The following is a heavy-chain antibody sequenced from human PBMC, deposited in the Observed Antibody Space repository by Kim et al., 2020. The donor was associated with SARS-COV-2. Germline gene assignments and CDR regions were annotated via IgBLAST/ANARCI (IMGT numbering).Heavy chain of an antibody. Sequence: GGSLRLSCAASGFTFSSYWMSWVRQAPGKGLEWVANIKQDGSEKYYVDSVKGRFTTSRANAKNSLYLQMNSLRAEDTAVYYCARDSMVRGDKYYYYGMDVWGQGTTVTVSS. D-gene: IGHD3-10*01. CDR2: IKQDGSEK. CDR3: ARDSMVRGDKYYYYGMDV. V-gene: IGHV3-7*03. J-gene: IGHJ6*02. CDR1: GFTFSSYW.